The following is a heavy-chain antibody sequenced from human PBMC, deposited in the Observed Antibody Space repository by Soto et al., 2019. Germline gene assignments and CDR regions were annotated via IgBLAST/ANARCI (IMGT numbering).Heavy chain of an antibody. CDR1: GYTFTGYY. D-gene: IGHD6-13*01. J-gene: IGHJ4*02. Sequence: ASLKVSCKASGYTFTGYYMHWVRQAPGQGLEWMGWINPNSGGTNYAQKFQGRVTMTRDTSISTAYMELSRLRSDDTAVYYCARVTHSSSWYGDFDYWGQGTLVTVSS. CDR3: ARVTHSSSWYGDFDY. CDR2: INPNSGGT. V-gene: IGHV1-2*02.